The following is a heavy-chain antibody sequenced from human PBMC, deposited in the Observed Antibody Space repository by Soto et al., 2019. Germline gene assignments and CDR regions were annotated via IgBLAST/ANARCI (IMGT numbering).Heavy chain of an antibody. Sequence: GVSVEVGCEACGDTLTIYGIHWARQAHGQRLEWMGWINAANGDTKYSPKFQGRVTITRDTSASTAYMELSSLRSEDAAVYYCVRRHVSATGIDWFDPWGQGTLVTVS. V-gene: IGHV1-3*01. CDR1: GDTLTIYG. D-gene: IGHD6-13*01. J-gene: IGHJ5*02. CDR2: INAANGDT. CDR3: VRRHVSATGIDWFDP.